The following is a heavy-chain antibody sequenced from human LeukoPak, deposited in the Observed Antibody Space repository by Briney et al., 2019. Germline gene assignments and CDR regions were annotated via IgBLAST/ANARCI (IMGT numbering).Heavy chain of an antibody. CDR2: IYYIGST. D-gene: IGHD6-13*01. Sequence: SETLSLTCTVSGGSISSYHWSWIRQPPGKGLEWIGYIYYIGSTNYNPSLKSRVTISVDTSKNQFSLKLSSVTAADTAVYYCARQRGGSSSAFGYWGQGTLVTVSS. J-gene: IGHJ4*02. CDR1: GGSISSYH. V-gene: IGHV4-59*08. CDR3: ARQRGGSSSAFGY.